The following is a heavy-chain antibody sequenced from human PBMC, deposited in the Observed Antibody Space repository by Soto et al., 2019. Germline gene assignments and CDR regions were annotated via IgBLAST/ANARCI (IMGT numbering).Heavy chain of an antibody. V-gene: IGHV4-59*12. CDR2: IYYSGST. D-gene: IGHD3-3*01. Sequence: SETLSLTCTVSGGSISNYYGSWIRQPPGKGLEWIGYIYYSGSTNYNPSLKSRVTISVDTSKNQFSLKLSSVTAADTAVYYCARDSGGSYYDFWSGYSSGYGIDVCGQATTVT. CDR1: GGSISNYY. CDR3: ARDSGGSYYDFWSGYSSGYGIDV. J-gene: IGHJ6*02.